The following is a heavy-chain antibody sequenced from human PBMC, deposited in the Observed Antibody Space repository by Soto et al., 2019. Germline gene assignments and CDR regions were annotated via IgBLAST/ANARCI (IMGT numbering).Heavy chain of an antibody. V-gene: IGHV5-51*01. CDR2: IYPGDSDT. J-gene: IGHJ4*02. D-gene: IGHD1-7*01. Sequence: GESLKISCKASGFNFGGSWIGWVRQMPGKGLEWMGIIYPGDSDTRYSPSFQGQVTISADKSISTVYLQWRSLKPSDTAKYYCARGGFFGTPPDFWGQGTRVTVSS. CDR1: GFNFGGSW. CDR3: ARGGFFGTPPDF.